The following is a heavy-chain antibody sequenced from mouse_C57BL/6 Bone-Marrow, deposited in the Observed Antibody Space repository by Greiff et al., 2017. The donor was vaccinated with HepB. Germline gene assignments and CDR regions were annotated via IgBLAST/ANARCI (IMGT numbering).Heavy chain of an antibody. Sequence: QVQLQQPGAELVRPGSSVKLSCKASGYTFTSYWMDWVKQRPGQGLEWIGNIYPSDSETHYNQKFKDKATLTVDKSSSTAYMQLSSLTSEDSAVYYCARGSLYYSNFDYWGKGTTLTVSS. D-gene: IGHD2-5*01. J-gene: IGHJ2*01. CDR3: ARGSLYYSNFDY. CDR2: IYPSDSET. CDR1: GYTFTSYW. V-gene: IGHV1-61*01.